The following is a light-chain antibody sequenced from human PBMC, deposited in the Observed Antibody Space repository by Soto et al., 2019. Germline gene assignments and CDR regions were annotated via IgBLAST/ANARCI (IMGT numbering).Light chain of an antibody. J-gene: IGKJ2*01. Sequence: DIQMTQSPSTLSASVGDRVTITCRASQCNSSWLVWYQQKPGKAPILLIYKASSLQSGVPSRFCGSGSATEFTLPISGVQPDDFATYYWQLYNSYPYTFGQGTKLEI. CDR1: QCNSSW. CDR3: QLYNSYPYT. CDR2: KAS. V-gene: IGKV1-5*03.